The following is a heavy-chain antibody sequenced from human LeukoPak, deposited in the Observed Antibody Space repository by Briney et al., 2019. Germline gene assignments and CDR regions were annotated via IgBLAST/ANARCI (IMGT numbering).Heavy chain of an antibody. CDR3: ARDRGDYDTSGSLFVF. CDR1: GFTFSSYA. V-gene: IGHV3-23*01. J-gene: IGHJ4*02. D-gene: IGHD3-22*01. Sequence: GGFLRLSCAASGFTFSSYAMSWVRQAPGKGLEWVSAISGSGGSTYYADSVKGRFTISRDNSKNTLYLQMNSLRAEDTAVYYCARDRGDYDTSGSLFVFGGQGTLVTVSS. CDR2: ISGSGGST.